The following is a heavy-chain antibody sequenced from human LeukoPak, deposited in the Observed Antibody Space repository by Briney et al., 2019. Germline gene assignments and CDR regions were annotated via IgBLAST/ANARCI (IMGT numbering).Heavy chain of an antibody. D-gene: IGHD4-17*01. CDR1: GFTFSSYA. Sequence: GGSLRLSCAASGFTFSSYAMSWVRQAPGKGLEWVSSISSSSSYIYYADSVKGRFTISRDNAKNSLYLQMNSLRAEDTAVYYCARDMTTVTSLTSHNWGQGTLVTVSS. CDR2: ISSSSSYI. CDR3: ARDMTTVTSLTSHN. J-gene: IGHJ4*02. V-gene: IGHV3-21*01.